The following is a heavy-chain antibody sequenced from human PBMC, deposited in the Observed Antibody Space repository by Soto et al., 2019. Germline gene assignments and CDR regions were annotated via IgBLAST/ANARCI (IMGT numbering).Heavy chain of an antibody. CDR1: GYSITSDFY. J-gene: IGHJ5*02. Sequence: SETLSLTCLVSGYSITSDFYWGWIREPPGKGLEWIGSIYHSGSTNYNPSLKSRVTISVDTSKNQFSLKLSSVTAADTAVYYCARAVYDSSGYYYVEWFDPWGQGTLVTVSS. V-gene: IGHV4-38-2*02. CDR2: IYHSGST. CDR3: ARAVYDSSGYYYVEWFDP. D-gene: IGHD3-22*01.